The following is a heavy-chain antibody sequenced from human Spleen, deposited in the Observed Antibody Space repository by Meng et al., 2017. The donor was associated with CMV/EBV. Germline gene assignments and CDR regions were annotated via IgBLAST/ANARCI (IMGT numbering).Heavy chain of an antibody. CDR3: ARASDFWSGSYDS. D-gene: IGHD3-3*01. CDR2: INPYSGGT. CDR1: GYTFTGYY. V-gene: IGHV1-2*02. Sequence: ASVKVSCKASGYTFTGYYMHWVRQAPGQGLEWMGWINPYSGGTNYAQNFQGRVTMTRDTAVSTAYLEVNSVRSDDTAVYYCARASDFWSGSYDSWGQGTLVTVSS. J-gene: IGHJ4*02.